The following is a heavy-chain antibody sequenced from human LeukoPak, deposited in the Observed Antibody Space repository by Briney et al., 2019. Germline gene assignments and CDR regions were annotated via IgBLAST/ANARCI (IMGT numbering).Heavy chain of an antibody. CDR3: AKDIVGGGYYYYGMDV. J-gene: IGHJ6*02. Sequence: SVKVSCKASGGTFSSYAISWVRQAPGQGLEWMGGIIPIFGTANYAQKFQGRVTITADESTSTAYMELSSLRTEDTALYYCAKDIVGGGYYYYGMDVWGQGTTVTVSS. CDR1: GGTFSSYA. CDR2: IIPIFGTA. V-gene: IGHV1-69*13. D-gene: IGHD1-26*01.